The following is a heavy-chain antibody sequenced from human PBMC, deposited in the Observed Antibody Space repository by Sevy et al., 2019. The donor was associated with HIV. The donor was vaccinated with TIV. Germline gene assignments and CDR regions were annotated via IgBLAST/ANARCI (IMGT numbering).Heavy chain of an antibody. CDR3: ARSESLAAAGRGGRGKRYGMDV. Sequence: ASVKVSCKASGYTFTSYDINWVRQATGQGLEWMGWMNPNSGNTGYAQMFQGRVTMTRNTSISTAYMELSSLRSEDTAVYYCARSESLAAAGRGGRGKRYGMDVWGQGTTVTVSS. CDR1: GYTFTSYD. V-gene: IGHV1-8*01. J-gene: IGHJ6*02. CDR2: MNPNSGNT. D-gene: IGHD6-13*01.